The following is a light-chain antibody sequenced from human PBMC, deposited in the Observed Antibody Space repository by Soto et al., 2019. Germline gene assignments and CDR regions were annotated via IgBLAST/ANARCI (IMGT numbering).Light chain of an antibody. J-gene: IGKJ1*01. CDR2: GAS. Sequence: IVLTHSRGTLSLSPGERATLSCRASQSVSSSYLAWYQQKPGQAPRLLIYGASSRATGIPDRFSGSGSGTDFTLTISRLEPEDFAVYYCQQYGSSPQTFGQGTKVDIK. V-gene: IGKV3-20*01. CDR3: QQYGSSPQT. CDR1: QSVSSSY.